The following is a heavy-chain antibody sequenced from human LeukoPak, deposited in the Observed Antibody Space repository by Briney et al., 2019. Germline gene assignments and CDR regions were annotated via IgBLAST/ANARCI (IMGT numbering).Heavy chain of an antibody. CDR2: TYYRSKWYN. CDR3: ARGHQQRGYSGYGTPNWFDP. J-gene: IGHJ5*02. D-gene: IGHD5-12*01. V-gene: IGHV6-1*01. CDR1: GDSVSSNSAA. Sequence: SQTLSLTCAISGDSVSSNSAAWNWIRQSPSRGLEWLGRTYYRSKWYNDYAVSVKSRITINPDTSKNQFSLQLNSVTPEDTAVYYCARGHQQRGYSGYGTPNWFDPWGQGTLVTVSS.